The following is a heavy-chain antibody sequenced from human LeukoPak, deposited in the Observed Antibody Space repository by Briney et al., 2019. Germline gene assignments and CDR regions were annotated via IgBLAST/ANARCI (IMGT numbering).Heavy chain of an antibody. J-gene: IGHJ4*02. CDR3: ARGMMVVAPLDH. Sequence: PSETLSLTCTVSAGSISSYYWSWTRQPPGKGLEWIGYIFYTGSTNYNPSLKSRVTISVDTSKNQFSLKLSSVTAADTAVYYCARGMMVVAPLDHWGQGTLVTVSS. D-gene: IGHD3-22*01. CDR1: AGSISSYY. CDR2: IFYTGST. V-gene: IGHV4-59*08.